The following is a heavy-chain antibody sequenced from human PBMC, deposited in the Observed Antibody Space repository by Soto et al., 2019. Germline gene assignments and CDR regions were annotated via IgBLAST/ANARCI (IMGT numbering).Heavy chain of an antibody. CDR1: GFTFSSYG. CDR3: ASAGITGTTTYYYYGMDV. D-gene: IGHD1-7*01. CDR2: IWYDGSNK. J-gene: IGHJ6*02. V-gene: IGHV3-33*01. Sequence: PWGSLRLSCASSGFTFSSYGMHWVRQAPGKGLEWVAVIWYDGSNKYYADSVKGRFTISRDNSKNTLYLQMNSLRAEDTAVYYCASAGITGTTTYYYYGMDVWGQGTTVTVSS.